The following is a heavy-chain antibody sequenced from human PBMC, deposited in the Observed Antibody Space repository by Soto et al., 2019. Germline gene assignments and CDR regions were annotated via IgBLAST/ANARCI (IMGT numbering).Heavy chain of an antibody. Sequence: SETLSLTCTVSGGSISSSSYYWGWIRQPPGKGLEWIGSIYYSGSTYYNPSLKSRVTISVDTSKNQFSLKLSSVTAADTAVYYCASLRFLEWKNWFDPWGQGTLVTVSS. V-gene: IGHV4-39*01. CDR2: IYYSGST. CDR1: GGSISSSSYY. CDR3: ASLRFLEWKNWFDP. J-gene: IGHJ5*02. D-gene: IGHD3-3*01.